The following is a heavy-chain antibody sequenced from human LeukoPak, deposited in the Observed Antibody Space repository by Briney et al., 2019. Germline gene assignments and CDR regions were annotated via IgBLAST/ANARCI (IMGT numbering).Heavy chain of an antibody. Sequence: SETLSLTCAVYGGSFSGYYWSWIRQPPGKGLEWIGEINHSGSTNYNPSLKSRVTISVDTSKNQFFLKLNSVTAADTAVYYCARGRPYSGGYHLDYWGQGTLVTVSA. J-gene: IGHJ4*02. CDR3: ARGRPYSGGYHLDY. CDR2: INHSGST. V-gene: IGHV4-34*01. CDR1: GGSFSGYY. D-gene: IGHD1-26*01.